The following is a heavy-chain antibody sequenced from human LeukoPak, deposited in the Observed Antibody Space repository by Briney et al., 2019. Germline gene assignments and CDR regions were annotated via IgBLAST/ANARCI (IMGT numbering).Heavy chain of an antibody. V-gene: IGHV3-74*01. CDR1: GFTFIRYW. J-gene: IGHJ4*02. CDR3: ESACDRSLGELSVLDY. Sequence: PGGSLRLSCAASGFTFIRYWMHWVRQAPGKGLVWVSSISSDGSRTSYADSVKGRFTISRDNAKNTLSLQMNSLRAEDTAVYYYESACDRSLGELSVLDYWGQGTLVTVSS. CDR2: ISSDGSRT. D-gene: IGHD3-16*02.